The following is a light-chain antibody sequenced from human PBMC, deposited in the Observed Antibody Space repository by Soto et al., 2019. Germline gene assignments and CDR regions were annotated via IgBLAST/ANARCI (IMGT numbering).Light chain of an antibody. V-gene: IGLV2-11*01. J-gene: IGLJ3*02. CDR2: DVS. CDR1: SSDVSAYNL. CDR3: CSYAGRYTRV. Sequence: HSVLTQPRSVSGSPGQSITISCTGTSSDVSAYNLVSWYQQHPGKAPKIMIYDVSKRPSGVPDRFSGSKTGNTASLTISGLQTEDEADYYCCSYAGRYTRVFGGGTKLTVL.